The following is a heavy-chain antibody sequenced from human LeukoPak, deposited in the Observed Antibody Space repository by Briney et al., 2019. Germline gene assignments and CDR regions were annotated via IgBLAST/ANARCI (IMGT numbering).Heavy chain of an antibody. J-gene: IGHJ6*03. CDR1: GFTFSAYV. Sequence: GGSLRLSCAASGFTFSAYVMTWVRHAPGKGLEWVSAISSSGGSTYYADSVKGRFTISRDNSKNTLYLQMNSLRAEDTALYYCAKEKGFSSPYYYYYMDVWGKGTTVTVSS. D-gene: IGHD6-13*01. CDR3: AKEKGFSSPYYYYYMDV. CDR2: ISSSGGST. V-gene: IGHV3-23*01.